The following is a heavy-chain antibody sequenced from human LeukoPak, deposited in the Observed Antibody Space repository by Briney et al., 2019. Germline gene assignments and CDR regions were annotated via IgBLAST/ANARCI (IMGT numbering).Heavy chain of an antibody. CDR2: ISYDGSNK. D-gene: IGHD6-19*01. V-gene: IGHV3-30-3*01. Sequence: PGGSLRLSCAASGFTFSSYAMHWVRQAPGKGLGWVAVISYDGSNKYYADSVKGRFTISRDNSKNTLYLQMNSLRAEDTAVYYCARNTPPVAGYFDLWGRGTLVTVSS. J-gene: IGHJ2*01. CDR1: GFTFSSYA. CDR3: ARNTPPVAGYFDL.